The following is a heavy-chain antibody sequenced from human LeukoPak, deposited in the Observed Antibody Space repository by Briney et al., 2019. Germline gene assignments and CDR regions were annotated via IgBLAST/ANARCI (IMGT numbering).Heavy chain of an antibody. D-gene: IGHD3-22*01. J-gene: IGHJ4*02. CDR2: ISSSGSTI. CDR3: ANHYYDSSGYDY. CDR1: GFTFSSYS. Sequence: QPGGSLRLSCAASGFTFSSYSMNWVRQAPGKGLEWVSYISSSGSTIYYADSVKGRFTISRDNAKNSLYLQMNSLRAEDTAVYYCANHYYDSSGYDYWGQGTLVTVSS. V-gene: IGHV3-48*04.